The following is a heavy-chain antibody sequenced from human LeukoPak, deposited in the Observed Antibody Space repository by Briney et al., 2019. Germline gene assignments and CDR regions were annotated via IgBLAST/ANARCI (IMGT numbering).Heavy chain of an antibody. D-gene: IGHD6-6*01. CDR2: ISYDGSNR. CDR3: ASAYSSSSGYYYYGMDV. V-gene: IGHV3-30*14. Sequence: PGGSLRLSCAASGFTFSSYAMSWVHQAPGKGLEWVAVISYDGSNRYYADSVKGRFTISRDNSKSTLYLQMNSLRAEDTAVYYCASAYSSSSGYYYYGMDVWGQGTTVTVSS. CDR1: GFTFSSYA. J-gene: IGHJ6*02.